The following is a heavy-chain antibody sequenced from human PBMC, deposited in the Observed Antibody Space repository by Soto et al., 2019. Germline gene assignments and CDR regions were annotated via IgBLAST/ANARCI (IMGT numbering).Heavy chain of an antibody. J-gene: IGHJ4*02. D-gene: IGHD3-22*01. CDR1: VFTCSSYA. Sequence: RWSLRLSCSASVFTCSSYAMHWWRQAPGKGLEWVAVISYDGSNKYYADSVKGRFTISRDNSKNTLYLQMNSLRAEDTAVYYCARDRPMIVGYYFDYWGQGTLVTVSS. CDR2: ISYDGSNK. V-gene: IGHV3-30-3*01. CDR3: ARDRPMIVGYYFDY.